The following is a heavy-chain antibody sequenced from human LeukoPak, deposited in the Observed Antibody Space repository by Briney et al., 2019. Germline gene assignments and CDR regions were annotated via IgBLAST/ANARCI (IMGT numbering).Heavy chain of an antibody. Sequence: SETLSLTCAVSGYSISSGYYWGWIRQPPGKGLEWIGSIYHSGSTYYNPSLKSRVTISVDTSKNQSSLKLSSVPAADTAVYYCARQHGYGDYWGQGTLVTVSS. CDR2: IYHSGST. V-gene: IGHV4-38-2*01. D-gene: IGHD5-12*01. J-gene: IGHJ4*02. CDR1: GYSISSGYY. CDR3: ARQHGYGDY.